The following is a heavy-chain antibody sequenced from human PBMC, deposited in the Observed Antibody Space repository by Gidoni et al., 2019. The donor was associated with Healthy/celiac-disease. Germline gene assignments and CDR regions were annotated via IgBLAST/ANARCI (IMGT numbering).Heavy chain of an antibody. J-gene: IGHJ3*02. CDR2: INHSGST. CDR3: ARMRGPAHAFDI. Sequence: QVQVQQLCAGLLKPSETLCLTCAVYGGSFSGYYWSWIRQPPGKGLEWSGEINHSGSTNYNRSLKIRVTKSVNTSKIQMCLKLSSVTAADSAVYYCARMRGPAHAFDIWGQGTMVTVSS. CDR1: GGSFSGYY. V-gene: IGHV4-34*01.